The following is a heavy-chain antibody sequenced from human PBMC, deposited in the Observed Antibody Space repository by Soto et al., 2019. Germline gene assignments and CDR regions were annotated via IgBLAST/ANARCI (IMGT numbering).Heavy chain of an antibody. J-gene: IGHJ2*01. Sequence: EVQLVESGGGLVQPGGSLRLSCAASGFTFSSSDRHWFRKVKGKGLEWVSAIGTAGDTYYPGSVKGRFTISRENAKNSLYLQMNSLRAEDTAVYFCARGASSSIWYFDLWGRGTLVTVSS. V-gene: IGHV3-13*01. CDR1: GFTFSSSD. CDR2: IGTAGDT. CDR3: ARGASSSIWYFDL. D-gene: IGHD6-6*01.